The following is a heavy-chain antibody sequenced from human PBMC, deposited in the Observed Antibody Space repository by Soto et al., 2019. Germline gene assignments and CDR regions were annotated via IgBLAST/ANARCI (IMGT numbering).Heavy chain of an antibody. CDR3: ARDPWGGGATHIHNGYLDH. Sequence: EVQLLESGGGLVQPGGSLRLSCAASAFTFSSYGMNWVRQAPGKGLEWVSAISGSGVSTHYADSVKGRFTISRDNSENTLYLQMNSLSSEDTAGYYGARDPWGGGATHIHNGYLDHWGQGTLVTVSA. V-gene: IGHV3-23*01. CDR2: ISGSGVST. D-gene: IGHD5-12*01. J-gene: IGHJ5*02. CDR1: AFTFSSYG.